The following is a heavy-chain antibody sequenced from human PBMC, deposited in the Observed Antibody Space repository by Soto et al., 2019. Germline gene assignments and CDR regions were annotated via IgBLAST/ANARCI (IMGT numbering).Heavy chain of an antibody. J-gene: IGHJ5*02. CDR2: ISSNGGST. CDR3: ARTGWARGVIGWFDP. Sequence: GGSLRLSCAASGFTFSSYAMHWVRQAPGKGLEYVSAISSNGGSTYYANSVKGRFTISRDNSKNTLYLQMGSLRAEDMAVYYCARTGWARGVIGWFDPWGQGTLVTVSS. CDR1: GFTFSSYA. D-gene: IGHD3-10*01. V-gene: IGHV3-64*01.